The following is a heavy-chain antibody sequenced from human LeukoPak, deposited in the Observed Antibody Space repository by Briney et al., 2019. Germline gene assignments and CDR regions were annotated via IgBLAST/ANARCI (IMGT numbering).Heavy chain of an antibody. CDR3: ARPDFHGWFDP. D-gene: IGHD3-3*01. Sequence: SETLSLTCTVSGGSISSGGYYWSWIRQRPGKGLEWIGYIYYSGSTYYNPSLKSRVTISVDTSKNQFSLKLSSVTAADTAVYYCARPDFHGWFDPWGQGTLVTVSS. CDR1: GGSISSGGYY. V-gene: IGHV4-31*03. CDR2: IYYSGST. J-gene: IGHJ5*02.